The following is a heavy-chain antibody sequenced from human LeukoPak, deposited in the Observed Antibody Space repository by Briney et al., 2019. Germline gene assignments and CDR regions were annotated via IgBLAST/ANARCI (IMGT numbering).Heavy chain of an antibody. CDR2: IKQDGSEK. V-gene: IGHV3-7*04. CDR1: GFTFDDYG. D-gene: IGHD4-17*01. CDR3: AKEYGDYVVYYYYMDV. Sequence: GGSLRLSCAASGFTFDDYGMSWVRQAPGKGLEWVANIKQDGSEKYYVDSGKGRFTISRDNAKNSLYLQMNSLRAEDTAVYYCAKEYGDYVVYYYYMDVWGKGTTVTVSS. J-gene: IGHJ6*03.